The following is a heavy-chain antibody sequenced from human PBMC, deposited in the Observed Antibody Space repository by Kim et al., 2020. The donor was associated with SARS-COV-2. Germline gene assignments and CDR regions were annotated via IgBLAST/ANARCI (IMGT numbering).Heavy chain of an antibody. CDR2: INPSGGST. D-gene: IGHD3-9*01. V-gene: IGHV1-46*01. CDR1: GYTFTSYY. Sequence: ASVKVSCKASGYTFTSYYMHWVRQAPGQGLEWMGIINPSGGSTSYAQKFQGRVTMTRDTSTSTVYMELSSLRSEDTAVYYCARELLRYFDWLPLYYYGMDVWGQGTTVTVSS. J-gene: IGHJ6*02. CDR3: ARELLRYFDWLPLYYYGMDV.